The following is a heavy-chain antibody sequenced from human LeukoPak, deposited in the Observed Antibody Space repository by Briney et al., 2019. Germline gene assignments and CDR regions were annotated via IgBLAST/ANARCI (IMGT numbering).Heavy chain of an antibody. CDR3: ANEGAMHV. Sequence: AGGSLRLSCVTSGFSFSSYAMGWVRQAPGKGLEWVSAISGSGGSTYYADSVKGLFTISRDNSKNTLYLQMNSLRAEDTAVYYCANEGAMHVWGKGTTVTISS. CDR1: GFSFSSYA. V-gene: IGHV3-23*01. J-gene: IGHJ6*04. CDR2: ISGSGGST. D-gene: IGHD1-26*01.